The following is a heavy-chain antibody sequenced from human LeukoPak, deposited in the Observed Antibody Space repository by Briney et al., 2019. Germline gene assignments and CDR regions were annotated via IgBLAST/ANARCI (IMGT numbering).Heavy chain of an antibody. V-gene: IGHV4-39*07. D-gene: IGHD3-9*01. J-gene: IGHJ5*02. CDR1: SGSISSSNYF. Sequence: SETLSLTCTVSSGSISSSNYFWGWIRQPPGKGLEWIGIIYYVGNTYYNPSLKSRVTISVDTSKNQFSLKLSSVTAADTAVYYCAREIEGYYDILTGYYTNWFDPWGQGTLVTVSS. CDR3: AREIEGYYDILTGYYTNWFDP. CDR2: IYYVGNT.